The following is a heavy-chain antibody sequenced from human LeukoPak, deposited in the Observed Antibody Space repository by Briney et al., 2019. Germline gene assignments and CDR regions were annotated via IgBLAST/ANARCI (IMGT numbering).Heavy chain of an antibody. D-gene: IGHD3-9*01. CDR2: ISGSGGST. Sequence: PGGSLRLSCAASGFTFSRFRMSWVRQAPGKGLEWVSAISGSGGSTYYADSVKGRFTISRDNSKNTLYLQMNSLRAEDTAVYYCAKDSLVVLRYFDWLYFDYWGQGTLVTVSS. CDR1: GFTFSRFR. J-gene: IGHJ4*02. CDR3: AKDSLVVLRYFDWLYFDY. V-gene: IGHV3-23*01.